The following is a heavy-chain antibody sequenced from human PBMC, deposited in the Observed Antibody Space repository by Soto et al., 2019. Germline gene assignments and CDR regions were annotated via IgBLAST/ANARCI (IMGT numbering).Heavy chain of an antibody. Sequence: QVQLVESGGGVVQPGRSLRLSCAASGFTFSSYGMHWVRQAPGKGLEWVAVIWYDGSNKYYADSVKGRFTISRDNSKNSLYLQMNSLRAEETAVYYCAREGVKGSGWYYFDYWGQGTLVTVSS. D-gene: IGHD6-13*01. V-gene: IGHV3-33*01. CDR2: IWYDGSNK. J-gene: IGHJ4*02. CDR1: GFTFSSYG. CDR3: AREGVKGSGWYYFDY.